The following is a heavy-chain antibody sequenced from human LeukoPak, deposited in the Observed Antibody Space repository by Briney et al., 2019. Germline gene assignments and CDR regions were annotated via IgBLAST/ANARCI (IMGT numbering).Heavy chain of an antibody. CDR2: ISSGGSTI. Sequence: PGGSLRLSCAASGLICSSYEMNWVRQAPGQGLEWVSYISSGGSTIYYADSVKGRFTISRDNAKNSLYLQMNSLRAEDTAVYYCARVGWFGGFYFDYWGQGILVTVSS. J-gene: IGHJ4*02. CDR1: GLICSSYE. D-gene: IGHD3-10*01. CDR3: ARVGWFGGFYFDY. V-gene: IGHV3-48*03.